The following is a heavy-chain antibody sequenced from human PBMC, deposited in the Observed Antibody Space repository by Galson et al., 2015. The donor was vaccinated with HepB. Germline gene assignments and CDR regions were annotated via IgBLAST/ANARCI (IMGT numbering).Heavy chain of an antibody. V-gene: IGHV4-31*04. D-gene: IGHD4-23*01. CDR2: IYNSGST. Sequence: QVRLQESGPGLVKPSQTLSLTCTVSGGSVTSGDYYWSWIRQHPGKGLEWIGYIYNSGSTYYNPSLKSRATISVDTFKNQFSLRLTSVTAADTAVYYCATATMGEVVINPWGQGMLVTVSP. CDR1: GGSVTSGDYY. CDR3: ATATMGEVVINP. J-gene: IGHJ4*02.